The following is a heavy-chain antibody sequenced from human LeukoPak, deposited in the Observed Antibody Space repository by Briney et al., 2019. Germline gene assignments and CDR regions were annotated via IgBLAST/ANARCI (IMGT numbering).Heavy chain of an antibody. D-gene: IGHD3-10*01. V-gene: IGHV3-15*01. J-gene: IGHJ4*02. CDR2: IKSRGDGETT. CDR3: TTDLGLTMIRGVIVY. Sequence: GGSLRLSCAASGLSFNNAWMNWVRQAPGKGLEWVGRIKSRGDGETTDYAAPVKGRFTMSRDDSKATLYLQMNGLEAEDTAVYYCTTDLGLTMIRGVIVYWGQGTLVIVSS. CDR1: GLSFNNAW.